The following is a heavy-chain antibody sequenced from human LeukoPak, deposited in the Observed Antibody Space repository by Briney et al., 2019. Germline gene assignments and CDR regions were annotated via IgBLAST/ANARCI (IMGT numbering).Heavy chain of an antibody. D-gene: IGHD3-10*01. CDR2: INHSGST. CDR1: GGSFSGYY. CDR3: ARGAVVRGGRYYYYYGMDV. J-gene: IGHJ6*04. Sequence: SETLSLTCAVYGGSFSGYYWSWIRQPPGKGLEWIGEINHSGSTNYNPSLKSRVTISVDTSKNQFSLKLSSVAAADTAVYYCARGAVVRGGRYYYYYGMDVWGKGTTVTVSS. V-gene: IGHV4-34*01.